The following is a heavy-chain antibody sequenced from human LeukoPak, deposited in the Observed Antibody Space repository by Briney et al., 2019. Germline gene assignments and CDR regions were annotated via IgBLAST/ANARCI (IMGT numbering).Heavy chain of an antibody. Sequence: GASVKVSCKASGYTFTSYAISWVRQAPGQGLEWMGGIIPIFGTANYAQKFQGRVTITADESTSTAYMELSSLRSEDTAVYYCARRIYSGSGDDAFDIWGQGTMVTVSS. D-gene: IGHD1-26*01. CDR1: GYTFTSYA. CDR3: ARRIYSGSGDDAFDI. V-gene: IGHV1-69*13. J-gene: IGHJ3*02. CDR2: IIPIFGTA.